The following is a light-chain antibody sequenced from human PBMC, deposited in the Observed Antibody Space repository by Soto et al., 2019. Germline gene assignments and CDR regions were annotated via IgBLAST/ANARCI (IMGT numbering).Light chain of an antibody. Sequence: EVVLTQSTATLSLSPGERATLSCRASQSLSSNYLAWYQQKPGQAPRLLIYGASSRATGIPDRFSGSGSGTDFTLTISRLEPEDFAVFYCHQCDSSPWTFGQGTKVDIK. CDR1: QSLSSNY. CDR3: HQCDSSPWT. CDR2: GAS. V-gene: IGKV3-20*01. J-gene: IGKJ1*01.